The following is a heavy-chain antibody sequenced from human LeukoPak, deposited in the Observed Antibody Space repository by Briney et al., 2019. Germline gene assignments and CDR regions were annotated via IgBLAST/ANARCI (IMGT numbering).Heavy chain of an antibody. J-gene: IGHJ6*03. CDR3: ARGSSYDFWSGYSRGYYYYMNV. D-gene: IGHD3-3*01. Sequence: GASVKVSCKASGYTFTSYYMHWVRQAPGQGLEWMGIINPSGGSTSYAQKFQGRVTMTRDTSTSTVYMELSSLRSEDTAVYYCARGSSYDFWSGYSRGYYYYMNVWGKGTTVTVSS. CDR1: GYTFTSYY. CDR2: INPSGGST. V-gene: IGHV1-46*01.